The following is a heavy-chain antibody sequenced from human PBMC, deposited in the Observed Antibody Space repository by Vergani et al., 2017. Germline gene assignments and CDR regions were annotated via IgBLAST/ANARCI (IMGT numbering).Heavy chain of an antibody. D-gene: IGHD4-17*01. J-gene: IGHJ4*02. CDR1: GYTFTDSY. CDR2: VDPEDGET. Sequence: EVQLVQSGAEVKKPGATVKISCKVSGYTFTDSYMHWVQQAPGKGLEWMGLVDPEDGETIYAEKFQGRVTITADTSTDTAYMELSSLRSEDTAVYYCATDLXSGFDYGDYRYDYWGQGTLVTVSS. V-gene: IGHV1-69-2*01. CDR3: ATDLXSGFDYGDYRYDY.